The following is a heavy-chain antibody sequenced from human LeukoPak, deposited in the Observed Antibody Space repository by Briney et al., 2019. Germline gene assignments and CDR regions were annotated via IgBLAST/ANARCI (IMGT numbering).Heavy chain of an antibody. V-gene: IGHV3-21*01. Sequence: GGSLRLSCAASGFTFSSYSTNWVRQAPGKGLEWVSSISSSSSYIYYADSVKGRFTISRDNAKNSLYLQMNSLRAEDTAVYYCARGSGGSDDYYYYGMDVWGQGTTVTVSS. CDR1: GFTFSSYS. D-gene: IGHD1-26*01. CDR2: ISSSSSYI. CDR3: ARGSGGSDDYYYYGMDV. J-gene: IGHJ6*02.